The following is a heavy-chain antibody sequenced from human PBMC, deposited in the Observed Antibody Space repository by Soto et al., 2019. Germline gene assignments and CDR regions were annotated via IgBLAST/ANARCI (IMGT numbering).Heavy chain of an antibody. CDR3: ARAPIE. J-gene: IGHJ4*01. D-gene: IGHD1-26*01. CDR2: IYYSAST. Sequence: PSETLSLTCTVSGGSISSGGYFWSWIRQHPGKGLEWIGYIYYSASTYYNPSLKSRVTTSVATSKNQSPLTLSSVTAADTAVYYCARAPIEWGPGTLVTVS. CDR1: GGSISSGGYF. V-gene: IGHV4-31*03.